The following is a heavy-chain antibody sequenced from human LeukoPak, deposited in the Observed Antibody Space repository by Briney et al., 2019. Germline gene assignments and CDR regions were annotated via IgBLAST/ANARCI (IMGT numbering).Heavy chain of an antibody. CDR2: IKSKIDGGTT. CDR3: TTLAMVRGVRDY. D-gene: IGHD3-10*01. V-gene: IGHV3-15*01. J-gene: IGHJ4*02. Sequence: GGSLRPSCAASGFTFSNAWMSWVRQAPGKGLEWVGRIKSKIDGGTTDYAAPVKGRFTISRDDSKNTLYLQMNSLKTEDTAVYYCTTLAMVRGVRDYWGQGTLVTVSS. CDR1: GFTFSNAW.